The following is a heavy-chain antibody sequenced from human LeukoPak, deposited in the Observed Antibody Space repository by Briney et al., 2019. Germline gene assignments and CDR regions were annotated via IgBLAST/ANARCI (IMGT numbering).Heavy chain of an antibody. V-gene: IGHV1-2*06. CDR2: INPNSGGT. CDR1: GYTFTGCY. Sequence: ASVKVSCKASGYTFTGCYMHWVRQAPGQGLEWMGRINPNSGGTNYAQKFQGRVTMTRDTSISTAYMELSRLRSDDTAVYYCARIVVAANGPLFDPWGQGTLVTVSS. D-gene: IGHD2-15*01. CDR3: ARIVVAANGPLFDP. J-gene: IGHJ5*02.